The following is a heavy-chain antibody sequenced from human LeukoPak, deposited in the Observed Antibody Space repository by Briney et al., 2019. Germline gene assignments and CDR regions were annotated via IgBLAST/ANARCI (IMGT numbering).Heavy chain of an antibody. Sequence: SVKVSCKASGGTFSDYALNWVRQAPGQGLEWMGVFIPILGTANSTQKFQDRVTITADISTNTVYMELSSLRSEDTAVYYCATFYNWNDSGAFDIWGQGTMVTVSS. D-gene: IGHD1-1*01. CDR1: GGTFSDYA. CDR3: ATFYNWNDSGAFDI. J-gene: IGHJ3*02. CDR2: FIPILGTA. V-gene: IGHV1-69*10.